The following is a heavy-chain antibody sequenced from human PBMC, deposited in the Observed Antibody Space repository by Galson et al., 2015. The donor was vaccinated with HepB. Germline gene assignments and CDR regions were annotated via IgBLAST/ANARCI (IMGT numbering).Heavy chain of an antibody. J-gene: IGHJ5*02. Sequence: PALVKPTQTLTLTCTFSGFSLSTSGVGVGWIRQPPGKALEWLALIYWNDDKRYSPSLKSRLTITKDTSKNQVVLTMTNMDPVDTATYYCALRAEYYDFRAHWFDPWGQRTLVTVSS. D-gene: IGHD3-3*01. CDR1: GFSLSTSGVG. V-gene: IGHV2-5*01. CDR2: IYWNDDK. CDR3: ALRAEYYDFRAHWFDP.